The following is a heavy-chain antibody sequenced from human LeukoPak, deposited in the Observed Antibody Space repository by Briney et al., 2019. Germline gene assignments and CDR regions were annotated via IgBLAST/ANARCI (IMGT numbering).Heavy chain of an antibody. CDR1: GYTFTGYY. J-gene: IGHJ3*02. CDR3: ARARTGYSYGGAAFDI. Sequence: SVTVSCMASGYTFTGYYIHWVRQAPGQGLEWMGWINPNSGGTNYAQKFQGRVTITRDTSISAAYMELSRLRSDDTAVYYCARARTGYSYGGAAFDIWGQGTMVTVSS. CDR2: INPNSGGT. D-gene: IGHD5-18*01. V-gene: IGHV1-2*02.